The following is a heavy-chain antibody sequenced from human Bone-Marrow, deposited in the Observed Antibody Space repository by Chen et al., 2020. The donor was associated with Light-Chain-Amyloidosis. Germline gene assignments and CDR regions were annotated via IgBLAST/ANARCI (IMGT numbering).Heavy chain of an antibody. CDR1: GFTVRHQG. V-gene: IGHV3-33*01. D-gene: IGHD1-1*01. CDR2: IWYDGSNK. Sequence: QVQLVESGGGVVKPGTSQRLSCAAPGFTVRHQGMHWVRQAPGKGLEWLEVIWYDGSNKYYADSVKGRFTISRYNSKNTLYLQVNSLRAEDTAVYYCVRDQGTSGNGDRRGYFDYWGQGALVTVSS. J-gene: IGHJ4*02. CDR3: VRDQGTSGNGDRRGYFDY.